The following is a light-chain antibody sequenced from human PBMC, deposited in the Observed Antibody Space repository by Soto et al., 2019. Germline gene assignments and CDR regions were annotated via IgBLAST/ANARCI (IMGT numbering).Light chain of an antibody. CDR2: IND. CDR1: RSNIGSNS. J-gene: IGLJ1*01. Sequence: QSVLTQPPSVSGAPGQRVIISCSGSRSNIGSNSVNWYQQLPGTAPKLLIYINDQRPSGVPDRFSGSTSGTSVSLAISGLQSEDEADYYCASWDDRLKGYVFGTGTKLTVL. CDR3: ASWDDRLKGYV. V-gene: IGLV1-44*01.